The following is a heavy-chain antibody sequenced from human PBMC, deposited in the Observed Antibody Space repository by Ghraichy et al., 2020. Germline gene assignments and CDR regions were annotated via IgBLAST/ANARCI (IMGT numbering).Heavy chain of an antibody. J-gene: IGHJ2*01. D-gene: IGHD3-10*01. CDR2: INHSGST. Sequence: SETLSLTCAVYGGSFSGYYWSWIRQPPGKGLEWIGEINHSGSTNYNPSLKSRVTISVDTSKNQFSLKLSSVTAADTAVYYCARAFPRRTITMVRGVNTPGVYFDLWGRGTLVTVSS. CDR1: GGSFSGYY. CDR3: ARAFPRRTITMVRGVNTPGVYFDL. V-gene: IGHV4-34*01.